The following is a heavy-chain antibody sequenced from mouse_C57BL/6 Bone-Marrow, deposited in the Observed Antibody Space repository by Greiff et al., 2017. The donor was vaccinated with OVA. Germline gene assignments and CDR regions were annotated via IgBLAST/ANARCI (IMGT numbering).Heavy chain of an antibody. CDR2: INPNNGGT. Sequence: VQLQQSGPELVKPGASVKISCKASGYTFTDYYMNWVKQSHGKSLEWIGDINPNNGGTSYNQKFKGKATLTVDKSSSTAYMELRSLTSEDSAVYYCARERLPPYYAMDYWGQGTSVTVSS. D-gene: IGHD2-4*01. J-gene: IGHJ4*01. V-gene: IGHV1-26*01. CDR1: GYTFTDYY. CDR3: ARERLPPYYAMDY.